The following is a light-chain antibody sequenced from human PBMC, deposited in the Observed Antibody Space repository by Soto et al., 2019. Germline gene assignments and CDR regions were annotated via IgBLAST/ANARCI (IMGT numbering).Light chain of an antibody. CDR2: GAS. Sequence: EIVLTQSPGTLSLSPGERATLSCRASQSVSTNYLAWYQRKPGQAPRPLIYGASSRATDIPARFSGSGSGTDFTLTITRLRPEDFAVYYCQQYGSSPPTFGQGTKVEIK. CDR1: QSVSTNY. V-gene: IGKV3-20*01. CDR3: QQYGSSPPT. J-gene: IGKJ1*01.